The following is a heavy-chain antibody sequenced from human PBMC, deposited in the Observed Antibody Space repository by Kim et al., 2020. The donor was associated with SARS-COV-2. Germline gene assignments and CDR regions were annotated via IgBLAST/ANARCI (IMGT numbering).Heavy chain of an antibody. D-gene: IGHD3-16*01. J-gene: IGHJ4*02. V-gene: IGHV3-72*01. CDR2: IRTKGQSYST. CDR1: GLTFSDHY. Sequence: GGSLRLSCVVSGLTFSDHYMDWVCQAPGKGLEWLGRIRTKGQSYSTEYAASVKGRFTISRDDSKNSLYLQMNSLKTGDTAVYSCGDLGAGYWGQGTPVTV. CDR3: GDLGAGY.